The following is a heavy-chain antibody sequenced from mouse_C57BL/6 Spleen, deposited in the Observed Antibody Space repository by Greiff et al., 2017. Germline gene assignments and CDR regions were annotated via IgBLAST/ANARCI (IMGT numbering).Heavy chain of an antibody. CDR3: TDENSNWPFDY. Sequence: EVQGVESGGGLVQPGGSMKLSCVASGFTFSNYWMNWVRQSPEKGLEWVAQIRLKSDNYATHYAESVKGRFTISRDDSKSSVYLQMNNLRAEDTGIYYCTDENSNWPFDYWGQGTTLTVSS. CDR1: GFTFSNYW. CDR2: IRLKSDNYAT. D-gene: IGHD4-1*01. V-gene: IGHV6-3*01. J-gene: IGHJ2*01.